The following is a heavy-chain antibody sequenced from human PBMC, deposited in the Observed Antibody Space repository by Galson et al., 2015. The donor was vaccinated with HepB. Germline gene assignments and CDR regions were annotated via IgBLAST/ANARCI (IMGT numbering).Heavy chain of an antibody. Sequence: SVKVSCKASGGTFSSYAISWVRQAPGQGLEWMGRIIPILGIANYAQKFQGRVTITADKSTSTAYMELSSLRSEDTAVYYCARQYCGGDCYSWGQGTLVTVSS. CDR2: IIPILGIA. CDR1: GGTFSSYA. CDR3: ARQYCGGDCYS. J-gene: IGHJ5*02. D-gene: IGHD2-21*02. V-gene: IGHV1-69*04.